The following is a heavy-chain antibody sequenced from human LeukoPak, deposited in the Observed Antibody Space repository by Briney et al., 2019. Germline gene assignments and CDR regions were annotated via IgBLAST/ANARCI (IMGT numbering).Heavy chain of an antibody. V-gene: IGHV3-21*01. CDR2: ISTSGSYI. CDR1: GFTFSRYS. Sequence: PGGSLRLSCAASGFTFSRYSMNWVRQAPGKGLEWVSSISTSGSYIFYADSVKGRFTISRDNAKNSLYLQVNSLTAEDAAVYYCARYSSSWYAFDYWGQGTLVTVSS. J-gene: IGHJ4*02. CDR3: ARYSSSWYAFDY. D-gene: IGHD6-13*01.